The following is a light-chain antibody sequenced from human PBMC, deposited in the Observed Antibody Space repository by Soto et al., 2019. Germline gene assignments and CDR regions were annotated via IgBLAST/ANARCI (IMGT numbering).Light chain of an antibody. CDR3: QQRSNWPLT. CDR1: QSVSSY. J-gene: IGKJ4*01. CDR2: DAS. V-gene: IGKV3-11*01. Sequence: EIVLTQSPATLSVSPAERAPLTCRASQSVSSYLAWYKQNPGQAPRLLIYDASNRATRIPARFSCSGAGTEFTLTISSLQPQSFAVYYCQQRSNWPLTFGGGTKVYIK.